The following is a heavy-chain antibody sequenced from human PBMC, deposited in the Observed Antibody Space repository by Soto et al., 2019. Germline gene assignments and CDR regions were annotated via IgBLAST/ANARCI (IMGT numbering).Heavy chain of an antibody. V-gene: IGHV4-31*03. D-gene: IGHD5-12*01. CDR1: GASITSGRSY. J-gene: IGHJ4*02. CDR3: ARDNGYGHFDS. Sequence: QVQLQESGPGLVKPSQTLSLTCTVSGASITSGRSYWSWIRQHPGKGLEWIGYMFYTGSTYYHPSPESRVTTSADTSKNQFSLRLSSVAPADTAVYYCARDNGYGHFDSWGQGTLVTVSS. CDR2: MFYTGST.